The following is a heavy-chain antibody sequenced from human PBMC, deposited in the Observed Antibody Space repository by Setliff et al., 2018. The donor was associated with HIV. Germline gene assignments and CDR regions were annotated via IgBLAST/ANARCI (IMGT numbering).Heavy chain of an antibody. D-gene: IGHD6-13*01. CDR2: IRYDDTYK. CDR3: AKAKTQL. J-gene: IGHJ4*02. CDR1: GFTLTDHY. Sequence: GSLRLSCAASGFTLTDHYMDWVRQAPGRGLEWVAFIRYDDTYKYYADSVKGRFTISRDNSKNTLYLQMNSLRAEDTATYYCAKAKTQLWGQGTLVTVSS. V-gene: IGHV3-30*02.